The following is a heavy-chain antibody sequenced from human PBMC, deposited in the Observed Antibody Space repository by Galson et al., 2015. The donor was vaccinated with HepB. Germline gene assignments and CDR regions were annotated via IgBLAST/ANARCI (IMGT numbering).Heavy chain of an antibody. J-gene: IGHJ6*03. D-gene: IGHD3-22*01. CDR3: TTPMYCYDSSGYFSRVYYYYYMDV. CDR2: IKSKTDGGTT. V-gene: IGHV3-15*07. Sequence: SLRLSCAASGFTFSNAWMNWVRQAPGKGLEWVGRIKSKTDGGTTDYAAPVKGRFTISRDDSKNTLYLQMNSLKTEDTAVYYCTTPMYCYDSSGYFSRVYYYYYMDVWGKGTTVTVSS. CDR1: GFTFSNAW.